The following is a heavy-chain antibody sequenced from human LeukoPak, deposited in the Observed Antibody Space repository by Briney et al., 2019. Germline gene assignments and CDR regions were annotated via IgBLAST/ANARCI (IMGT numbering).Heavy chain of an antibody. CDR3: ARAPRASSSPRRWFDP. J-gene: IGHJ5*02. CDR2: INHSGST. D-gene: IGHD6-13*01. Sequence: PSETLPLTCAVYGGSFSGYYWSWIRQPPGKGLEWIGEINHSGSTNYNPSLKSRVTISVDTSKNQFSLKLRSVTAADTAVYYCARAPRASSSPRRWFDPWGQGTLVTVSS. CDR1: GGSFSGYY. V-gene: IGHV4-34*01.